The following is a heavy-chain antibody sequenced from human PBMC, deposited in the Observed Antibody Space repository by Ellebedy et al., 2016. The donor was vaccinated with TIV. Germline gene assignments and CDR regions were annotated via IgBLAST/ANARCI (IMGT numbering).Heavy chain of an antibody. D-gene: IGHD3-16*01. J-gene: IGHJ4*02. Sequence: GESLKISCTVSGFSFKSYGMHWVRQAPGKGLEWVAVISHDGSDQYYPESVRGRFTISRDDSKNTVYLEISSLRVDDTAMYYCAKDSRFMLTSYDFDHWGQGTPVTVSS. CDR2: ISHDGSDQ. CDR1: GFSFKSYG. V-gene: IGHV3-30*18. CDR3: AKDSRFMLTSYDFDH.